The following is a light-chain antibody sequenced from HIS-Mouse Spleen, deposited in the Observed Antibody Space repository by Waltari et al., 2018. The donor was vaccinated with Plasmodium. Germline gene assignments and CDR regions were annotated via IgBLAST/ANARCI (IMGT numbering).Light chain of an antibody. CDR1: PSVSSD. CDR2: RAS. CDR3: QQYNNWSFT. J-gene: IGKJ3*01. Sequence: EIVMTQSPATLSVSPGERATLSCRASPSVSSDLAWYQQKPGQAPRLLIYRASARAIGKLARFSGSGSGTEFTLTISSLQSEDFAGEYCQQYNNWSFTFGPGTKVDIK. V-gene: IGKV3-15*01.